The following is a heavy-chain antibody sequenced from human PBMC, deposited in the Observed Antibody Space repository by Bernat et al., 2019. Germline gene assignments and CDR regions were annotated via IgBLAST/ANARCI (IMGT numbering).Heavy chain of an antibody. V-gene: IGHV3-33*08. Sequence: QVQLVESGGGVVQPGRSLRLSCAASGFTFSSYGMHWVRQAPGKGLEWVAVIWYDGSNKEYADAVKGRFTISRDNSKNTLDLRMNSMRAEDTAVYYCAREPTSPIQLDKAIGYYYYGMDVWGQGTTVTVSS. CDR2: IWYDGSNK. J-gene: IGHJ6*02. CDR3: AREPTSPIQLDKAIGYYYYGMDV. CDR1: GFTFSSYG. D-gene: IGHD5-18*01.